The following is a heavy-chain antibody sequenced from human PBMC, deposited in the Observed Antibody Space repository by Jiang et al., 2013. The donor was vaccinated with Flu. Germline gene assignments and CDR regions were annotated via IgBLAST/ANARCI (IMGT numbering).Heavy chain of an antibody. V-gene: IGHV4-59*01. CDR2: IYYSGST. D-gene: IGHD2-8*01. CDR1: GGSISSYY. CDR3: ARGLVSLTYYFDY. Sequence: ETLSLTCTVSGGSISSYYWSWIRQPPGKGLEWIGYIYYSGSTNYNPSLKSRVTISVDTSKNQFSLKLSSVTAADTAVYYCARGLVSLTYYFDYWGQGTLVTVSS. J-gene: IGHJ4*02.